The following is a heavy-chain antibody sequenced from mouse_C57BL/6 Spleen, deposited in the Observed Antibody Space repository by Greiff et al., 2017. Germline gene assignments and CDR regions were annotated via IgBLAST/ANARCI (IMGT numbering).Heavy chain of an antibody. J-gene: IGHJ4*01. D-gene: IGHD2-1*01. CDR3: AREDANYGNFYYYAMDY. V-gene: IGHV5-4*01. CDR2: ISDGGSYT. Sequence: EVMLVESGGGLVKPGGSLKLSCAASGFTFSSYAMSWVRQTPEKRLEWVATISDGGSYTYYPDNVKGRFTISRDNAKNNLYLQMSHLKSEDTAMYYCAREDANYGNFYYYAMDYWGQGTSVTVSS. CDR1: GFTFSSYA.